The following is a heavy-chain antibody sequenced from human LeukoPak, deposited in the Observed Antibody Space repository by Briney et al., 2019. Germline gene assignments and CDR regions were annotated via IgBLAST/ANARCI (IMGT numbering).Heavy chain of an antibody. J-gene: IGHJ3*02. CDR2: ISSSGSTI. D-gene: IGHD5-18*01. CDR1: GFTLSDYY. V-gene: IGHV3-11*01. Sequence: GGSLRLSCAASGFTLSDYYMSWIRQAPGKGLEWVSYISSSGSTIYYADTVKGRFTISRDNAKNSLYLQMNSLRAEDTAVYYCARDPPDTAMYAFDIWGQGTMVTVSS. CDR3: ARDPPDTAMYAFDI.